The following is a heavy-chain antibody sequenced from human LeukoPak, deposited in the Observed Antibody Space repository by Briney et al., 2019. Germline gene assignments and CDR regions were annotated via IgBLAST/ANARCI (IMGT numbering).Heavy chain of an antibody. CDR2: ISPSGKTI. CDR1: GFTFRAYY. D-gene: IGHD3-10*01. Sequence: GGSLRLSCAASGFTFRAYYMTWIRQAPGKGLEWVSYISPSGKTIYYADSVKGRFTISRDNSKNTLYLQMNSLRAEDTAVYYCASILLWYVYDYWGQGTLVTVSS. V-gene: IGHV3-11*01. CDR3: ASILLWYVYDY. J-gene: IGHJ4*02.